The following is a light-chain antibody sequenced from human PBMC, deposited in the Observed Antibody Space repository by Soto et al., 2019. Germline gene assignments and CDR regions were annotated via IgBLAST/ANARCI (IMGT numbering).Light chain of an antibody. CDR3: QQYGGSPSWT. CDR1: QSVSSNY. Sequence: ENVLTQSPGTLSLSPGERATLSCRASQSVSSNYLAWYQQKPGQAPRLLIYATSSRATGIPDRFSGSGSGTDFTLTISGLEPEDLAVYYCQQYGGSPSWTFGRGTKVEIK. V-gene: IGKV3-20*01. CDR2: ATS. J-gene: IGKJ1*01.